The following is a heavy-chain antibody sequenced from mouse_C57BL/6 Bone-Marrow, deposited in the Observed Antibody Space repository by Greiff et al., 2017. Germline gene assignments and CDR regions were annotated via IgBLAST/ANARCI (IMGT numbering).Heavy chain of an antibody. J-gene: IGHJ3*01. D-gene: IGHD2-2*01. CDR1: GFTFSSYG. V-gene: IGHV5-6*01. CDR3: ARQYGYNEAY. CDR2: ISSGGSCT. Sequence: EVKVVESGGDLVKPGGSLKLSCAASGFTFSSYGMSWVRQTPDKRLEWVATISSGGSCTYYPDSVKGRFTISRDDAKNTLYLKMSSLKSEDTAMYYCARQYGYNEAYWGQGTLVTVSA.